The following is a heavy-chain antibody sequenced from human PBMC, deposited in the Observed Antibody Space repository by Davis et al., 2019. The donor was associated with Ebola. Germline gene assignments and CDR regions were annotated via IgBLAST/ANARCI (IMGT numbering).Heavy chain of an antibody. CDR3: AKAVGNSGWYNFDY. V-gene: IGHV3-23*01. D-gene: IGHD6-19*01. CDR2: TSSGDST. CDR1: GFIFNNYA. Sequence: GESLKISCAASGFIFNNYAMTWVRQAPGRGLEWVSTTSSGDSTYYADSVKGRFTISRDNSKSTLSLQMNSLRAEDTAVFYCAKAVGNSGWYNFDYWGQGTLVTVSS. J-gene: IGHJ4*02.